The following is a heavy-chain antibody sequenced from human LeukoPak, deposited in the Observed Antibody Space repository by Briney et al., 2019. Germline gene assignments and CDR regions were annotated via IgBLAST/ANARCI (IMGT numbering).Heavy chain of an antibody. CDR3: ARDLHSYGYGVVDY. Sequence: ASVKVSCKASGYTFTSYGINWVRQAPGQGLEWMGWISAYNGNANYAQKLQGRVTMTTDTSTSTAYMELRSLRSDDTAVYYCARDLHSYGYGVVDYWGQGTLVTVSS. CDR1: GYTFTSYG. CDR2: ISAYNGNA. J-gene: IGHJ4*02. D-gene: IGHD5-18*01. V-gene: IGHV1-18*01.